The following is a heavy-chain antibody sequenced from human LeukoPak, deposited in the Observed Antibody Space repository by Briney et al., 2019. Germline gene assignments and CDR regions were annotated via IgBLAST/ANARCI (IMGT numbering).Heavy chain of an antibody. V-gene: IGHV3-7*01. CDR1: GFTFSSYW. Sequence: GGSLRLSCAASGFTFSSYWMSWVRQAPGKGLEWVANIKEDGSAKYYVDSVKGRFTISRDNAKNSLYLQMNNLSAEDTAVYYCARDDSRGFAYWGQGTLVTVSS. CDR2: IKEDGSAK. CDR3: ARDDSRGFAY. D-gene: IGHD2-21*01. J-gene: IGHJ4*02.